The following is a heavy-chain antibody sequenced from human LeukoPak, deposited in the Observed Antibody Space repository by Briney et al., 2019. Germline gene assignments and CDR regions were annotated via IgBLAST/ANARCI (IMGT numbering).Heavy chain of an antibody. CDR3: ASSSYYGGD. CDR1: GGSISSSSYY. J-gene: IGHJ4*02. CDR2: IYYRGST. V-gene: IGHV4-39*01. D-gene: IGHD1-26*01. Sequence: KPSETLSLTCTVSGGSISSSSYYWGWIRQPPGKGLEWIGSIYYRGSTYYNPSLKSRLTMSVDTSENQFSLKLSSVTAADTAVYYCASSSYYGGDWGQGTLVIVSS.